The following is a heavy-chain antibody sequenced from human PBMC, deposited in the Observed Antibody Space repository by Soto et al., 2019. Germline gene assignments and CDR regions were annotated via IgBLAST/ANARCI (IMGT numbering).Heavy chain of an antibody. CDR2: IIPIFGTT. J-gene: IGHJ6*02. CDR1: GGSFTYT. CDR3: ARLHSHGTFGMDV. D-gene: IGHD5-18*01. Sequence: QMHLVQSGAEVKEPGSSVKVSCKASGGSFTYTLSWVRQAPGQGLAWMGGIIPIFGTTNYAQKLQGRLTITAAESTKTAYMELTNLRSDDTAVYYCARLHSHGTFGMDVWGQGTTVSVSS. V-gene: IGHV1-69*01.